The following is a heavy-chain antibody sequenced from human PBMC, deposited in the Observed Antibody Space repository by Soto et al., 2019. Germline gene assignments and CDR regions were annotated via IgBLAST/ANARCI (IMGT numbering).Heavy chain of an antibody. CDR1: GFTFSSYA. D-gene: IGHD2-2*01. V-gene: IGHV3-30-3*01. CDR3: ARDQGAFLPAAMAGDDY. J-gene: IGHJ4*02. Sequence: PGGSLRLSCAASGFTFSSYAMHWVRQAPGKGLEWVAVISYDGSNKYYADSVKGRFTISRDNSKNTLYLQMNSLRAEDTAVYYCARDQGAFLPAAMAGDDYWGQGTLVTVSS. CDR2: ISYDGSNK.